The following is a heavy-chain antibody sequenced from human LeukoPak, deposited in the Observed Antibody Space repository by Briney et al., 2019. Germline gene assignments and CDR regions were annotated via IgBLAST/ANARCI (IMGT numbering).Heavy chain of an antibody. V-gene: IGHV3-48*03. Sequence: GSLKLSCEASGFTFSSYEMNGVRQAPGKGPEGVAWISSSTATVYYADSVKGRFTISRDNAKNSVYLQMNSLRAEDTAVYYCARDPTALQNWDDFTLDYWGQGVLVTVSS. CDR2: ISSSTATV. CDR1: GFTFSSYE. J-gene: IGHJ4*02. D-gene: IGHD1-1*01. CDR3: ARDPTALQNWDDFTLDY.